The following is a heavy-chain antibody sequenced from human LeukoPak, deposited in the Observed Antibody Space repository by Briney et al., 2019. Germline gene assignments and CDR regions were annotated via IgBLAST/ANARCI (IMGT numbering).Heavy chain of an antibody. V-gene: IGHV3-21*01. CDR3: ARDRGSSGLCI. Sequence: GGSLRLSCAASGFTFSSYSMNWVRQAPGKELEWVSSISSSSSYIYYADSVKGRFTISRDNAKNSLYLQMYSLRAEDTAVYYCARDRGSSGLCIWGQGTMVTVSS. J-gene: IGHJ3*02. D-gene: IGHD6-19*01. CDR2: ISSSSSYI. CDR1: GFTFSSYS.